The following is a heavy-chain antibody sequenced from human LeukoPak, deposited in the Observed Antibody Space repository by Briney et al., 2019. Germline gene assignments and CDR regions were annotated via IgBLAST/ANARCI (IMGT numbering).Heavy chain of an antibody. CDR2: IYYSGST. Sequence: PSETLSLTCTVSGGSISSSSYYWGWIRQPPGKGLEWIGSIYYSGSTYYNPSLKSRVTISVDTSKNQFSLKLSSVTAADTAVYYCARGRFDYYDSSGYYRPREYYYDYYYMDVWGKGTTVTISS. J-gene: IGHJ6*03. CDR3: ARGRFDYYDSSGYYRPREYYYDYYYMDV. D-gene: IGHD3-22*01. V-gene: IGHV4-39*07. CDR1: GGSISSSSYY.